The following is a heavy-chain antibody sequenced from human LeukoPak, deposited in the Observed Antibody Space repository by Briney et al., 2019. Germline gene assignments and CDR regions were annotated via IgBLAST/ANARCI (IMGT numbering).Heavy chain of an antibody. J-gene: IGHJ3*02. V-gene: IGHV1-3*01. D-gene: IGHD3-22*01. CDR2: INAGNGNR. CDR3: ARFSSGIRGAFDI. Sequence: ASVKVSCRASGYTFTIYYMHWVRQAPGQRQERMGWINAGNGNRKYSQKFQGRVTITRDTSASTAYMELSSQRSEDTAVYYCARFSSGIRGAFDIWGQETMVTVSS. CDR1: GYTFTIYY.